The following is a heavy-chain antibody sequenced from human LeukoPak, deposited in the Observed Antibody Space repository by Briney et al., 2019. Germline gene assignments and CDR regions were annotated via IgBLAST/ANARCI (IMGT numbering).Heavy chain of an antibody. Sequence: GSSVKVSCKASGGTFSSYTISWVRQAPGQGLEWMGRIIPILGIANYAQKFQGRVTITADKSTSTAYMELSSLRSKDTAVYYCARDMGYCSSTSCYRIDYYYYYGMDVWGQGTTVTVSS. J-gene: IGHJ6*02. V-gene: IGHV1-69*04. D-gene: IGHD2-2*01. CDR1: GGTFSSYT. CDR2: IIPILGIA. CDR3: ARDMGYCSSTSCYRIDYYYYYGMDV.